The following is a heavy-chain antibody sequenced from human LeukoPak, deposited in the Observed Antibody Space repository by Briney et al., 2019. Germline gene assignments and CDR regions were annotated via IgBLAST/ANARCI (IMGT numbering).Heavy chain of an antibody. J-gene: IGHJ5*02. CDR3: ARAVVISNWFDP. CDR2: ISPGRTYM. CDR1: GFTFSYAW. Sequence: PGGSLRLSCAATGFTFSYAWMSWVRQAPGKGLEWVSSISPGRTYMFYADSVKGRFTISRDNARNSLYLQMNSLRAEDTAVYYCARAVVISNWFDPWGQGTLVTVSS. D-gene: IGHD2-21*01. V-gene: IGHV3-21*01.